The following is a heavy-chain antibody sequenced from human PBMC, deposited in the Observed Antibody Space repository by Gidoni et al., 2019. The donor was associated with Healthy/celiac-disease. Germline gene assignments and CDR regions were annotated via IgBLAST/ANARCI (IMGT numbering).Heavy chain of an antibody. CDR1: GGSISSSSYY. J-gene: IGHJ5*02. V-gene: IGHV4-39*01. Sequence: QLQLQESGPGLVKPSETLSLTCTVSGGSISSSSYYWGGIRQPPGKGLEWIGSIYYSGSTYYNPSLKSRVTISVDTSKNQFSLKLSSVTAADTAVYYCARRELLWFGESGWFDPWGQGTLVTVSS. CDR2: IYYSGST. CDR3: ARRELLWFGESGWFDP. D-gene: IGHD3-10*01.